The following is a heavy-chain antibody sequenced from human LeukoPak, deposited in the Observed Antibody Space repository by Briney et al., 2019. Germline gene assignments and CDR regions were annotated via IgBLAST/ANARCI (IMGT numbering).Heavy chain of an antibody. CDR3: ARGHARGTSTRSFDP. J-gene: IGHJ5*02. Sequence: GGSLRLSCAASGFTFSNYWMLWVRQAPGKGLVWVSHINSDVTRTSYADSVKGRFTISRDNAKNTLYLQMHLLRAEDTALYYCARGHARGTSTRSFDPGGQGTLVTVSS. CDR1: GFTFSNYW. D-gene: IGHD3-3*02. V-gene: IGHV3-74*01. CDR2: INSDVTRT.